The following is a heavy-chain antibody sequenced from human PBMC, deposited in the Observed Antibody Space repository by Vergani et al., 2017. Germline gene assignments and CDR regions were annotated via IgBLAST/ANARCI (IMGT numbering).Heavy chain of an antibody. V-gene: IGHV3-30*18. CDR3: AKGGFCTSASCQDAFEV. Sequence: QVELVESGGGVVQPGGSLRLSCAASGFTFSDFAMHWLRQAPGKGPEWVALISYDGNGKYYGDSLKGKFTISRDNSKNTLFLQMRNLQIDDTAVYYCAKGGFCTSASCQDAFEVWGRGTQVIVSS. CDR2: ISYDGNGK. CDR1: GFTFSDFA. D-gene: IGHD2-2*01. J-gene: IGHJ3*01.